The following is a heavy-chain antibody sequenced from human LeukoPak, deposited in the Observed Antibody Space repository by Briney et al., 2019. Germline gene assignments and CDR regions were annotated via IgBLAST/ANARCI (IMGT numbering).Heavy chain of an antibody. J-gene: IGHJ3*02. V-gene: IGHV4-34*01. Sequence: SETLSLTCAVYGGSFSGDYWSWIRQPPGKGLEWIGEINHSGSTNYNPSLKSRVTISVDTSKNQFSLKLSSVTAADTAVYYCARRLTIFGVVIKSPMAFDIWGQGTMVTVSS. D-gene: IGHD3-3*01. CDR3: ARRLTIFGVVIKSPMAFDI. CDR2: INHSGST. CDR1: GGSFSGDY.